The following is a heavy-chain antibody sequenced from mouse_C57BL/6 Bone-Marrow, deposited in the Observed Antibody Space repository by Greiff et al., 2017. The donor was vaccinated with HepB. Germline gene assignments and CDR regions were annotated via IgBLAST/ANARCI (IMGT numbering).Heavy chain of an antibody. CDR3: ARWTTVVATDYAMDY. J-gene: IGHJ4*01. D-gene: IGHD1-1*01. CDR1: GYAFSSYW. CDR2: IYPGDGDT. Sequence: QVQLQQSGAELVKPGASVKISCKASGYAFSSYWMNWVKQRPGKGLEWIGQIYPGDGDTNYNGKFKGKATLTADKSSSTAYMQLSSLTSEDSAVYFCARWTTVVATDYAMDYWGQGTSVTVSS. V-gene: IGHV1-80*01.